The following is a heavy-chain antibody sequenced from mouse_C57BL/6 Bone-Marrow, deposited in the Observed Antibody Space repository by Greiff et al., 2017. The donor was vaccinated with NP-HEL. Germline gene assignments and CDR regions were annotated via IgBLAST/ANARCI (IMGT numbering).Heavy chain of an antibody. CDR1: GYAFSSYW. D-gene: IGHD1-1*01. CDR2: IYPGDGDT. V-gene: IGHV1-80*01. J-gene: IGHJ2*01. CDR3: ARGNVVVATGYFDY. Sequence: QVQLQQSGAELVKPGASVKISCIASGYAFSSYWMNWVKQRPGKGLEWIGQIYPGDGDTNYNGKFKGKATLTADKSSSTAYMQLSSLTSEDSAVYVCARGNVVVATGYFDYWGQGTTLTVSS.